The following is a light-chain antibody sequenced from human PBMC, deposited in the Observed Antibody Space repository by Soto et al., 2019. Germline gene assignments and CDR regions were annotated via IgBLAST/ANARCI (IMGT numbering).Light chain of an antibody. V-gene: IGLV1-40*01. CDR3: QFYDSSLSVV. CDR2: GNS. J-gene: IGLJ2*01. Sequence: QSVLTQPPSVSGAPGQRVTISCTGSSSNIGAGYDVHWYQQLPGTAPKLLMYGNSNRPSGVPDRFSGSKSGTSASLAITGLQAEDEADYYCQFYDSSLSVVFGGGTKLIVL. CDR1: SSNIGAGYD.